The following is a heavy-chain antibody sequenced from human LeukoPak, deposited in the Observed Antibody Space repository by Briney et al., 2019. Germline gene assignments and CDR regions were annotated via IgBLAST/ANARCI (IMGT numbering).Heavy chain of an antibody. J-gene: IGHJ4*02. CDR3: ARDRGAVTDVFDY. Sequence: GGSLRLSCVASGFTFSDYYMSWIRQAPGKGLEWVSYIRSSGTTIHYADSVKGRFTISRDNAKNSLYLQMNILRAEDTAVYYCARDRGAVTDVFDYWGQGTLVTVSS. CDR1: GFTFSDYY. CDR2: IRSSGTTI. D-gene: IGHD6-19*01. V-gene: IGHV3-11*04.